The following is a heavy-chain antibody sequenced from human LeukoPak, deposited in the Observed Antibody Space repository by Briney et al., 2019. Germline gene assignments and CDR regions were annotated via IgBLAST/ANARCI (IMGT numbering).Heavy chain of an antibody. V-gene: IGHV4-30-2*01. CDR3: ARGGPNSSGWRIDY. D-gene: IGHD6-19*01. J-gene: IGHJ4*02. Sequence: SETLSLTCAVSGGSISSGGYSWSWIRQPPGKGLEWIGYIYHSGSTYYNPFLKSRVTISVDRSKNQFSLKLSSVTAADTAVYYCARGGPNSSGWRIDYWGQGTLVTVSS. CDR1: GGSISSGGYS. CDR2: IYHSGST.